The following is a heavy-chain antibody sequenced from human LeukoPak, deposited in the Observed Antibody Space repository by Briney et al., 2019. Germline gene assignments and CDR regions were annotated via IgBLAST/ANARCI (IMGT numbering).Heavy chain of an antibody. CDR1: GFLFSSHS. CDR3: ARYKDYASDF. CDR2: INGGSDHI. J-gene: IGHJ4*02. V-gene: IGHV3-48*02. D-gene: IGHD4-17*01. Sequence: GGSLRLSCAASGFLFSSHSMNWVRQAPGKGLEWLSYINGGSDHIGYADSVKGRFIISRDNVKNSLYLHMNSLRNDDTAVYYCARYKDYASDFWGQGILVTVSS.